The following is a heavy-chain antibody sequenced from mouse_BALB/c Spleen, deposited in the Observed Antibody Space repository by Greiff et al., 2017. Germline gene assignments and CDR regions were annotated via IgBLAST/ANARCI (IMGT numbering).Heavy chain of an antibody. CDR3: ARRDYGSSRDD. CDR1: GYTFTSYT. Sequence: GQLQESGAELARPGASVKMSCKASGYTFTSYTMHWVKQRPGQGLEWIGYINPSSGYTNYNQKFKDKATLTADKSSSTAYMQLSSLTSEDSAVYYCARRDYGSSRDDWGQGTTLTVSS. V-gene: IGHV1-4*01. D-gene: IGHD1-1*01. J-gene: IGHJ2*01. CDR2: INPSSGYT.